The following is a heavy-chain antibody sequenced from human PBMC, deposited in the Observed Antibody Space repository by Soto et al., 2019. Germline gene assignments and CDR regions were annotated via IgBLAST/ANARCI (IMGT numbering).Heavy chain of an antibody. CDR3: PRMRPLIPPFDY. V-gene: IGHV4-34*01. CDR1: GGSFSGYY. J-gene: IGHJ4*01. D-gene: IGHD3-16*01. Sequence: PSETLSLTCAVYGGSFSGYYWSWIRQPPGKGLEWIGEINHSGSTNYNPSLKSRGTISVDTSKNQFSLKLSSVTAADTAVYFCPRMRPLIPPFDYWVHGSPVTVSS. CDR2: INHSGST.